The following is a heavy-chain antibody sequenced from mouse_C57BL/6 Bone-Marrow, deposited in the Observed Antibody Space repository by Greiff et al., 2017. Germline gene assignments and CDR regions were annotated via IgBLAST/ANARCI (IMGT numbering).Heavy chain of an antibody. V-gene: IGHV14-4*01. CDR3: CRIAY. Sequence: EVQVVESGAELVRPGASVKLSCTASGFNFKDDYMHWVKQRPEQGLEWIGWIDPENGDTEYASKFQGKATITVDTSSNTAYLQLSSLTSEDAAVYYYCRIAYWGQGTLVTVSA. CDR1: GFNFKDDY. J-gene: IGHJ3*01. CDR2: IDPENGDT.